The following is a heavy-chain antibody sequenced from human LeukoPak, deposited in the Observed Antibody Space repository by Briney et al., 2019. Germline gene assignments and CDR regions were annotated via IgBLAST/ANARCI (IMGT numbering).Heavy chain of an antibody. J-gene: IGHJ4*02. CDR2: ISGSGGST. V-gene: IGHV3-23*01. CDR1: GFTFSSYA. D-gene: IGHD2-2*01. CDR3: AKPPKRVVVPACFDY. Sequence: PGGSLRLSCAASGFTFSSYAMSWVRQAPGKGLEWVSAISGSGGSTYYADSVKGRFTISRDNSKNTLYLQMNSLRAEDTAVYYCAKPPKRVVVPACFDYWGQGTLVTVSS.